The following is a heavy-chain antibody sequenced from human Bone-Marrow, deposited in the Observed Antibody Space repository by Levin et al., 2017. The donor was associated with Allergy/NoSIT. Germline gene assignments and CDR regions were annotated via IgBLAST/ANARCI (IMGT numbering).Heavy chain of an antibody. J-gene: IGHJ3*02. D-gene: IGHD2-15*01. CDR3: AREFVVVVVATAPPRDSDAFDI. Sequence: ESLKISCKASGYTFTSYYMHWVRQAPGQGLEWMGIINPSGGSPTYAQKFQGRVTMTRDTSTSTVYMELSSLRSEDTAVYYCAREFVVVVVATAPPRDSDAFDIWGQGTMVTVSS. V-gene: IGHV1-46*01. CDR2: INPSGGSP. CDR1: GYTFTSYY.